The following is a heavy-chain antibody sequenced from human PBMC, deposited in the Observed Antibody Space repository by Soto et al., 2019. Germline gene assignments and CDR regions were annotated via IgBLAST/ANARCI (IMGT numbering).Heavy chain of an antibody. V-gene: IGHV3-74*01. CDR2: INSDGSRT. J-gene: IGHJ5*02. CDR3: AKGGGGSSWSRGWFDP. Sequence: PGGSLRLSCAVSGLTFSNYWMNWVRQAPGKGLVWVSRINSDGSRTDYADSVKGRFTISRDNARNTLYLEMNSLRAEDTAVYYCAKGGGGSSWSRGWFDPWGQGTLVTVSS. D-gene: IGHD6-13*01. CDR1: GLTFSNYW.